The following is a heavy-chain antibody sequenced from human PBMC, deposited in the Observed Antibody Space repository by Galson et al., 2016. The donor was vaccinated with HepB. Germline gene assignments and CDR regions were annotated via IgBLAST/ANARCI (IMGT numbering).Heavy chain of an antibody. CDR2: TYYRSKWYT. V-gene: IGHV6-1*01. CDR1: GDSVSSSTSA. J-gene: IGHJ6*02. D-gene: IGHD3-16*02. Sequence: CAISGDSVSSSTSAWNWIRQSPSRGLEWLGRTYYRSKWYTDYAVSVKSRITINPDTSKNQFSLQLDSVTPEDTAVYYCAGENPPPDDYVWGTYRYNYYYGIYVWGQGTTVTVSS. CDR3: AGENPPPDDYVWGTYRYNYYYGIYV.